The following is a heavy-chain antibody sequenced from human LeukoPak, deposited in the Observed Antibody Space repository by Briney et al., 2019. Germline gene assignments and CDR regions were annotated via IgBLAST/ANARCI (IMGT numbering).Heavy chain of an antibody. J-gene: IGHJ4*02. Sequence: ASVKVSCKASGYTFTSYDINWVRQATGQGLEWMGWMNPNSGDTGYAQKFQGRVTITRNTSISTAYMELSSLRSEDTAVYYCARLVVPAAMAMAVDYWGQGTLVTVSS. D-gene: IGHD2-2*01. V-gene: IGHV1-8*03. CDR2: MNPNSGDT. CDR1: GYTFTSYD. CDR3: ARLVVPAAMAMAVDY.